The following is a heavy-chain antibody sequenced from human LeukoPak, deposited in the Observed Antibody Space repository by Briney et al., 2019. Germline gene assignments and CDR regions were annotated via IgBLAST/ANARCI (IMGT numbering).Heavy chain of an antibody. CDR3: ARDNGGSWVVDAFDI. V-gene: IGHV1-69*06. Sequence: VASVKVSCKASGGTFSSYAISWVRQAPGQGLEWMGGIIPIFGTANYAQKCQGRVTITADKSTSTAYMELSSLRSEDTAVYYCARDNGGSWVVDAFDIWGQGTMVTVSS. D-gene: IGHD2-15*01. CDR2: IIPIFGTA. CDR1: GGTFSSYA. J-gene: IGHJ3*02.